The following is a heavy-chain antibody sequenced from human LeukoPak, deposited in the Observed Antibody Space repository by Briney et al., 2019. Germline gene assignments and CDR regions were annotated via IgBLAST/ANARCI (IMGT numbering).Heavy chain of an antibody. CDR3: ARETNLNLDY. J-gene: IGHJ4*02. Sequence: GGSLRLSCAASGFTFDDYAMHWVRQAPGKGLEWVSGISWNSGSIGYADSVKGRFTISRDNAKNSLYLQMNSLRAEDTAVYYCARETNLNLDYWGQGTLVTVSS. CDR1: GFTFDDYA. CDR2: ISWNSGSI. D-gene: IGHD1-14*01. V-gene: IGHV3-9*01.